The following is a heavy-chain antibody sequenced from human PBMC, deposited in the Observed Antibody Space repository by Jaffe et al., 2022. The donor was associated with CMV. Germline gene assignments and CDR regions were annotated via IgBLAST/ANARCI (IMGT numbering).Heavy chain of an antibody. Sequence: EVQLVETGGGLIQPGGSLRLSCAASGFTVSSNYMSWVRQAPGKGLEWVSFIYSGGDTYYADSVKGRFTISRDNSKNTLYLQMNSLRAEDTAVYYCARGRDGYNYPPHCDYWGQGTLVTVSS. CDR3: ARGRDGYNYPPHCDY. CDR1: GFTVSSNY. J-gene: IGHJ4*02. D-gene: IGHD5-12*01. V-gene: IGHV3-53*02. CDR2: IYSGGDT.